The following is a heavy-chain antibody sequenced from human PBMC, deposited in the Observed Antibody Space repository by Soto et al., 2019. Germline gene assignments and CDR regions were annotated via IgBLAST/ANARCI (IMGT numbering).Heavy chain of an antibody. CDR3: VAGPDRAKSAY. J-gene: IGHJ4*01. CDR1: GGSINDYY. Sequence: SETLSLTCTVSGGSINDYYWSWTRQPPGKGLEWIAYGLRTDYTGYNPSLRNRVTISSDTSKNQFSLRLISVTAADTAVYYCVAGPDRAKSAYWGQGTLVTVSS. CDR2: GLRTDYT. V-gene: IGHV4-59*01.